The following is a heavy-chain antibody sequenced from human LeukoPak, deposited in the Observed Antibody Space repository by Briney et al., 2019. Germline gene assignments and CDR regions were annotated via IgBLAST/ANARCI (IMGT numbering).Heavy chain of an antibody. CDR3: AKAGYGVSSWYPFGY. CDR1: GFTFSSYA. J-gene: IGHJ4*02. Sequence: GGSLRLSCAASGFTFSSYAMSWVRQAPGKGLEWVSAISGSGGSTYYADSVKGRFTISRDNSKNTLYLQMNSLRAEDTAVYYCAKAGYGVSSWYPFGYWGQGTLVTASS. CDR2: ISGSGGST. V-gene: IGHV3-23*01. D-gene: IGHD6-13*01.